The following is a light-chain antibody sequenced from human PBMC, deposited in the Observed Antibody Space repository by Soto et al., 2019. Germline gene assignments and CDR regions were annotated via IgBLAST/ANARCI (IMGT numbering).Light chain of an antibody. CDR1: QDIRNH. V-gene: IGKV1-39*01. Sequence: IQLTQSPSSLSASVGDRVTITCQASQDIRNHLNWYQQKPGKAPKLLIYAASSLQSGVPSRFSGSGSGTDFTLTISSLQPEDFATYYCQQSYNTPRTFGQGTKVDIK. CDR3: QQSYNTPRT. CDR2: AAS. J-gene: IGKJ1*01.